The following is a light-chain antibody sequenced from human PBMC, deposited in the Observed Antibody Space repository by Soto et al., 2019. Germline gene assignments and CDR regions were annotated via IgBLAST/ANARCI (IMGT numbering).Light chain of an antibody. CDR1: QSVSSSY. V-gene: IGKV3-20*01. CDR2: GAS. Sequence: EIVFTQSPGTLSLSPGERATLSCRASQSVSSSYLAWYQQKPGQAPRLLIYGASNTATGIPDRLSGSGSGTDFTLTISRLEPEDSAVYYCQQYGSSGTFGQGTKVDIK. J-gene: IGKJ1*01. CDR3: QQYGSSGT.